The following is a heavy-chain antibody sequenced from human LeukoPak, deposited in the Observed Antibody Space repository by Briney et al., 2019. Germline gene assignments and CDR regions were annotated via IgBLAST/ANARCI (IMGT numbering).Heavy chain of an antibody. V-gene: IGHV1-8*01. D-gene: IGHD4-17*01. CDR2: MNPNSGDS. Sequence: ASVKVSCKASGYTFTNYDINWMRQTTGQGLPWIGWMNPNSGDSGYAQELQGRVTMTRDTSISTAYMELSSLTSEDTALYFCARFSPNENHGDYAFDYWGQGTPVTVSS. J-gene: IGHJ4*02. CDR1: GYTFTNYD. CDR3: ARFSPNENHGDYAFDY.